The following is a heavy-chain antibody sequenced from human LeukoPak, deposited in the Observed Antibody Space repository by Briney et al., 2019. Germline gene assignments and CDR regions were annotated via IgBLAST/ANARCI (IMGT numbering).Heavy chain of an antibody. CDR1: GFTFSSYW. CDR3: ARGAQRAVAGTGVDY. D-gene: IGHD6-19*01. CDR2: INSGGSST. V-gene: IGHV3-74*01. Sequence: GGSLRLSCAASGFTFSSYWMHWVRQAPGKGLVWVSRINSGGSSTSYADSVKGRFTISRDNAKNTLYLQMNSLRAEDTAVYYCARGAQRAVAGTGVDYWGQGTLVTVSS. J-gene: IGHJ4*02.